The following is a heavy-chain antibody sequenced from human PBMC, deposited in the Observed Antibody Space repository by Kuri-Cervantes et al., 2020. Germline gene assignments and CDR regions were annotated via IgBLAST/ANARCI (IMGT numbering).Heavy chain of an antibody. J-gene: IGHJ5*02. CDR1: GFTFSSYS. CDR2: ISSSSSYI. Sequence: GGSLRLSCAASGFTFSSYSMNWVRQAPGKGLEWVSSISSSSSYIYYADSVKGRFTISRDNAKNSLYLQMNSLRAEDTAVYYCARDLGGSFGWFDPWGQGTLVTVSS. V-gene: IGHV3-21*01. CDR3: ARDLGGSFGWFDP. D-gene: IGHD3-16*01.